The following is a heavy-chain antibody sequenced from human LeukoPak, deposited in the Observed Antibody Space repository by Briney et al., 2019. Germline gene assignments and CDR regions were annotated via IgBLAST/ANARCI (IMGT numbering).Heavy chain of an antibody. J-gene: IGHJ4*02. CDR2: ISYDGSDK. Sequence: GGSLRLSCAASGLTFSTTGMHWVRQAPGKGLEWVAVISYDGSDKYHADSVKGRFTISRDNSKSTLYLQMNSLGADDTAVYYCANGGCSSTSCYVNSWGQGTLVTVSS. D-gene: IGHD2-2*01. CDR1: GLTFSTTG. V-gene: IGHV3-30*18. CDR3: ANGGCSSTSCYVNS.